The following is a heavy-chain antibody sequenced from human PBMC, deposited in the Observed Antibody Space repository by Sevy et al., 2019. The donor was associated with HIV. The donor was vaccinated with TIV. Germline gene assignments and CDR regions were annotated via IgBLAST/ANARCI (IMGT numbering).Heavy chain of an antibody. CDR3: AKGPDYYGSSGSPLDY. V-gene: IGHV3-23*01. CDR2: ITGSGDKI. Sequence: GGSLRLSCVVSGFTFRSYTMTWVRQAPGKGLEWVSTITGSGDKIYYADSVKGRFTISRDNSRNTLYLQMSSLRAADNGVYYRAKGPDYYGSSGSPLDYWGQGTLVTVSS. J-gene: IGHJ4*02. CDR1: GFTFRSYT. D-gene: IGHD3-22*01.